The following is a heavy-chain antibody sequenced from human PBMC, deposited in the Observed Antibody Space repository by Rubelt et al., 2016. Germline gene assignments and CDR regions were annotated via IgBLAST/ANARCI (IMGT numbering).Heavy chain of an antibody. J-gene: IGHJ4*02. CDR1: GGSISTYY. D-gene: IGHD2-8*02. V-gene: IGHV4-59*01. CDR3: ARSTAHSDFDD. CDR2: IYYTGST. Sequence: QVQLQESGPGLVKPSETLSLTCSVSGGSISTYYWSWIRQPPGKGPEWIAYIYYTGSTNYTPSLKSRVSISIDRSKNQYSLKLSSVTAADTAVYYCARSTAHSDFDDWGQGTLVTVSS.